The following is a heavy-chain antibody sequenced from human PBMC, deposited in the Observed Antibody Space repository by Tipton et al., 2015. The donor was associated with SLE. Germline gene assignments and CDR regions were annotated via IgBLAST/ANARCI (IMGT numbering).Heavy chain of an antibody. V-gene: IGHV3-74*01. D-gene: IGHD3/OR15-3a*01. CDR2: INSDGSSP. Sequence: SLRLSCAASGFIFSSSWMHWVRQAPGKGLVWVSRINSDGSSPTYADSVKGRFTVSRDNAQDTLFLQMNSLRAEGSGVYYCARAFRLGLDSFDIWGQGTTVTVSA. J-gene: IGHJ3*02. CDR1: GFIFSSSW. CDR3: ARAFRLGLDSFDI.